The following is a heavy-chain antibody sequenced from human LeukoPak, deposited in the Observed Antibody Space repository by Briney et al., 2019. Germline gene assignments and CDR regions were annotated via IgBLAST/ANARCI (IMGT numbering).Heavy chain of an antibody. CDR1: GGSISSYY. CDR3: AREFNWFDP. Sequence: SETLSLTCIVSGGSISSYYWSWLRQPPGKGLEWIGYISYSGSTHYNSSLTSRVAISLDTSKSQFSLKLSSVTAADTAVYYCAREFNWFDPWGQGILVTVSS. J-gene: IGHJ5*02. V-gene: IGHV4-59*01. CDR2: ISYSGST.